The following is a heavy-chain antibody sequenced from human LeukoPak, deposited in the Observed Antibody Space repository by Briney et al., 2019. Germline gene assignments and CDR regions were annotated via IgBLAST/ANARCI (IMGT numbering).Heavy chain of an antibody. J-gene: IGHJ5*02. D-gene: IGHD2-2*01. CDR2: IYTSGST. Sequence: PSEILSLTCTVSGGSISSYYWSWIRQPPGKGLEWIGYIYTSGSTNYNPSLKSRVTISVDTSKNQFSLKLSSVTAADTAVYYCAGLYCSSTSCPIDPWGQGTLVTVSS. CDR1: GGSISSYY. CDR3: AGLYCSSTSCPIDP. V-gene: IGHV4-4*09.